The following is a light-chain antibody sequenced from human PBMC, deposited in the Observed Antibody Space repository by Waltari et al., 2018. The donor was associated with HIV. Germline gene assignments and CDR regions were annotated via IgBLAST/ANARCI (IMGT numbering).Light chain of an antibody. CDR1: SGHTNYA. V-gene: IGLV4-69*02. CDR2: LKSDGSH. CDR3: QTWGTGIQV. Sequence: SASASLGASVKLTCTLSSGHTNYAIAWHQQQPEKGPRYLMNLKSDGSHSKGDGIPDRFSGSSSGAERYLTISSLQSEDEADYYCQTWGTGIQVFGGGTKLTVL. J-gene: IGLJ3*02.